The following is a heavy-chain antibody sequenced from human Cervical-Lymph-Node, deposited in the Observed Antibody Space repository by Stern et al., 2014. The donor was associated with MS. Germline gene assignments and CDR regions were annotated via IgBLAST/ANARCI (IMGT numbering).Heavy chain of an antibody. J-gene: IGHJ6*02. V-gene: IGHV1-69*01. CDR2: IIPILGSG. CDR1: GGTLKTYG. Sequence: QVQLVQSGAEVKKPGSSVKVSCKASGGTLKTYGISWVRQAPGKGLEWLGGIIPILGSGDYAQDFQVRVTITADEVTSTVYMELSSLTSEDTAVYYCARQYRPYFYGFGVWGHGTTVTVSS. CDR3: ARQYRPYFYGFGV. D-gene: IGHD2/OR15-2a*01.